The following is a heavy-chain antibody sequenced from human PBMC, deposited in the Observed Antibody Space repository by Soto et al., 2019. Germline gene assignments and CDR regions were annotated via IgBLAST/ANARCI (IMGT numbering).Heavy chain of an antibody. CDR2: INAGNGNT. CDR1: GFTFTSYA. V-gene: IGHV1-3*01. D-gene: IGHD3-22*01. CDR3: ARGSGYYYWDDY. J-gene: IGHJ4*02. Sequence: ASVKVSCKASGFTFTSYAMHWVRQAPGQRLEWMGWINAGNGNTKYSQKFQGRVTITRDTSASTAYMELSSLRSEDTAVYYCARGSGYYYWDDYWGQGTLVTVSS.